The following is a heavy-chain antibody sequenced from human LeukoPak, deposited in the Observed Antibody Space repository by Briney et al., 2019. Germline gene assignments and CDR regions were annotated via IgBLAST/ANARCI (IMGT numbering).Heavy chain of an antibody. CDR3: ARGRRGYSGYDLSAFDI. D-gene: IGHD5-12*01. J-gene: IGHJ3*02. CDR2: ISAYSGNT. CDR1: GYTFTSYG. V-gene: IGHV1-18*01. Sequence: ASVKVSCKASGYTFTSYGISWVRQAPGQGLEWMGWISAYSGNTNYAQKLQGRVTMTTDTSTSTAYMELRSLRSDDTAVYYCARGRRGYSGYDLSAFDIWGQGTMVTVSS.